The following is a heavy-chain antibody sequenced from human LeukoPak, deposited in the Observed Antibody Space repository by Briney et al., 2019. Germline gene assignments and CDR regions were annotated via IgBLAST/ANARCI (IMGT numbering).Heavy chain of an antibody. D-gene: IGHD3-10*01. Sequence: GGSRTLSCVVSGFTFSTYYMNWVRQAPGKGLEWVANIKPDGSEKYYAGSVRGRFSISRDNAKNLLYLQMNSVRAEDTAVYYCLAAGGYWGQGTLVTVSS. J-gene: IGHJ4*02. CDR1: GFTFSTYY. V-gene: IGHV3-7*01. CDR2: IKPDGSEK. CDR3: LAAGGY.